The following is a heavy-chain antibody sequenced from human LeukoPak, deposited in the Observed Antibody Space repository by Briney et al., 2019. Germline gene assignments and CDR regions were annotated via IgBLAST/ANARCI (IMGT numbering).Heavy chain of an antibody. J-gene: IGHJ4*02. CDR3: ARRGQKGYYFDY. Sequence: PSETLSLTCTVSGGSISNYYWSWIRQPAGKGLEWIGRIYIGGSTNYNPSLKSRVTMSVDTSKNRFSLKLSSVTAADTAVYYCARRGQKGYYFDYWGQGTLVTVSS. V-gene: IGHV4-4*07. CDR1: GGSISNYY. CDR2: IYIGGST.